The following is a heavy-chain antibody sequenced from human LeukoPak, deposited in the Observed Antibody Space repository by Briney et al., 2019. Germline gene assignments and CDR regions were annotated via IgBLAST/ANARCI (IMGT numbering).Heavy chain of an antibody. D-gene: IGHD3-22*01. CDR2: IKQDGSIQ. CDR3: ATSYDSSGCD. V-gene: IGHV3-7*01. CDR1: GFTFSNFW. J-gene: IGHJ4*02. Sequence: GGSLRLSCAASGFTFSNFWMAWVRQAPGKGLEWAANIKQDGSIQYYGDSVKGRFTISRDNARNSLYLQMNSLRAEDTALYYCATSYDSSGCDWGQGTLVTVSS.